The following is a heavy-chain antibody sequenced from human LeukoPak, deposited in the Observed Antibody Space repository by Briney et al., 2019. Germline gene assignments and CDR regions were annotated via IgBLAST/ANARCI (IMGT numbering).Heavy chain of an antibody. CDR1: VGSSSAYY. V-gene: IGHV4-34*01. Sequence: SETLSLTCAVYVGSSSAYYWSWISQPPGKGREWGGEINHSGGTNYNPYLKSRVTISVDTSKNQFSLKLSSVTAADTAIYYCARVDKNGGTTFNYWGQGTLVTVSS. J-gene: IGHJ4*02. CDR2: INHSGGT. D-gene: IGHD2/OR15-2a*01. CDR3: ARVDKNGGTTFNY.